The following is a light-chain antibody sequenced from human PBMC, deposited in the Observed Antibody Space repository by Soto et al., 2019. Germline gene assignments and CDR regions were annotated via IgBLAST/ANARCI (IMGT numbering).Light chain of an antibody. J-gene: IGKJ1*01. CDR2: GAS. CDR1: QSISDT. CDR3: QQYNNWPWT. Sequence: ELVMTQSPATLSVSPGGRASLSCRASQSISDTLAWYQQKPGQAPRLLIHGASTRATGFPARFSGSGSGTDFTLTISSLQSEDFAVYYCQQYNNWPWTVGQGTKV. V-gene: IGKV3-15*01.